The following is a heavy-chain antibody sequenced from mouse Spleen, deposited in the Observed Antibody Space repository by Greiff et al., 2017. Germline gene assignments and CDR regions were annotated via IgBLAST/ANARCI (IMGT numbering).Heavy chain of an antibody. J-gene: IGHJ3*01. CDR1: GFAFSSYG. CDR2: ISNGGGST. V-gene: IGHV5-12-1*01. CDR3: TRQIYDYDAWFAY. D-gene: IGHD2-4*01. Sequence: EVTLVESGGGLVKPEGSLKLSCAASGFAFSSYGMSWVRQTPEKRLEWVATISNGGGSTYYPDNVKGRFTISRDNAKNTLYLQMSSLKSEDTAMYYCTRQIYDYDAWFAYWGQGTLVTVSA.